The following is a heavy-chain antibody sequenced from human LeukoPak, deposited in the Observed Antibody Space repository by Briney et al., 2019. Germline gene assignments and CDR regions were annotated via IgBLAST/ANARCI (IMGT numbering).Heavy chain of an antibody. D-gene: IGHD3-3*01. J-gene: IGHJ5*02. CDR3: ARPVTYDFWSGYPNWFDP. CDR2: IYYSGST. V-gene: IGHV4-39*01. CDR1: GGSISSSSYY. Sequence: SETLSLTCTVSGGSISSSSYYWGWIRQPPGKGLEWIGSIYYSGSTYYNPSLKSRVTISVDTSKNQFSLKLSSVTAADTAVYYCARPVTYDFWSGYPNWFDPWGQGTLVAVSS.